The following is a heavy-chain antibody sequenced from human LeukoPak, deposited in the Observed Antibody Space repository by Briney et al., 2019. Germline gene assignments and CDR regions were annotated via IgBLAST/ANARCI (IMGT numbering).Heavy chain of an antibody. Sequence: SETLSLTCTVSGGPIDRHYWSWIRQPPGKGLEWISYVFYPGSTNYNPSLKSRVTMSLDTSRDQFSLRLTSVTAADTAIYYCASRPAGSTWYGVFDYWSQGTLVTVSS. CDR1: GGPIDRHY. J-gene: IGHJ4*02. CDR2: VFYPGST. CDR3: ASRPAGSTWYGVFDY. D-gene: IGHD6-13*01. V-gene: IGHV4-59*11.